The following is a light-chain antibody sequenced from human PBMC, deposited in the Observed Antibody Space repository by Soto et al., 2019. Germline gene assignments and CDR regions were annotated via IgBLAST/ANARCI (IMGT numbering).Light chain of an antibody. CDR3: QHRVNWPHT. Sequence: EIILTQSPATLSLSPGERATLSCRASQSVSTYLTWYQQKPGQPPRLLIYDASNRATGTPVRFSGSGSGTDFTLTIGSLEPEDFAVYYCQHRVNWPHTFGPGTKLQIK. CDR2: DAS. CDR1: QSVSTY. J-gene: IGKJ2*01. V-gene: IGKV3-11*01.